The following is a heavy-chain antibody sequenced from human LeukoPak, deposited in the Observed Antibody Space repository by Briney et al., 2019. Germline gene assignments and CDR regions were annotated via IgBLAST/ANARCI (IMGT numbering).Heavy chain of an antibody. D-gene: IGHD2-15*01. CDR1: GGSISSSSHY. CDR2: IYYSGST. V-gene: IGHV4-39*01. CDR3: ARRYCSGGHCYYFDS. Sequence: PSETLSLTCTVPGGSISSSSHYWGWIRQPPGKGLEWIGIIYYSGSTYYNPSLKSRVTVSLDTSKNQFSLTVTSVTAADTAVYYCARRYCSGGHCYYFDSWGQGTLVTVSS. J-gene: IGHJ4*02.